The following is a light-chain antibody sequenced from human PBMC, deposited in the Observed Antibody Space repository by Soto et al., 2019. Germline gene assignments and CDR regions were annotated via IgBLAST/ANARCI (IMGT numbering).Light chain of an antibody. V-gene: IGLV2-14*01. CDR2: DVS. J-gene: IGLJ1*01. CDR1: SSDVGGYNY. Sequence: QSVLTQPASVSGSPGQSITISCTGTSSDVGGYNYVSWYQQHPGKAPKLMIYDVSNRPSGVSNRFSGSKSGNTASLTISGLQAEDEADYYCNSYTSSSTYVFGIGTKVTVL. CDR3: NSYTSSSTYV.